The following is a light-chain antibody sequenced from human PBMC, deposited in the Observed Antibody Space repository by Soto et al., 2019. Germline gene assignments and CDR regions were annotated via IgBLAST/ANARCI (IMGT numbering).Light chain of an antibody. CDR3: QQRSNGPPVT. J-gene: IGKJ4*01. CDR2: DAS. CDR1: QSVSSY. Sequence: TLSAATLSVTPGERATLSCRASQSVSSYLAWYQQKPGQAPRLLIYDASNRATGIPARFSGSGSGTDFTLTISCLEPEDFAVYYCQQRSNGPPVTFGGGTRV. V-gene: IGKV3-11*01.